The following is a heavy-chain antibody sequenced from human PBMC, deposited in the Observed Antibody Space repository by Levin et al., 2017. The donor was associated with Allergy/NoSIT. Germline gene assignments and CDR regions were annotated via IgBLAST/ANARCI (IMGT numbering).Heavy chain of an antibody. Sequence: TGESLKISCKASGYSFTGHYMHWVRQAPGQGLEWMGWINPNSGGTNYAQNFQGRVTMSSDTSISTAYMEVSRLRSDDTAVYYCARGGYCRGGICYYYYMDVWGKGTTVIVSS. D-gene: IGHD2-15*01. J-gene: IGHJ6*03. V-gene: IGHV1-2*02. CDR1: GYSFTGHY. CDR2: INPNSGGT. CDR3: ARGGYCRGGICYYYYMDV.